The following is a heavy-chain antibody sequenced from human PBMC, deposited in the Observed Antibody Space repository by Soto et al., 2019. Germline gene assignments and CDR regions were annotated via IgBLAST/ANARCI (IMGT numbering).Heavy chain of an antibody. Sequence: XETLSLTCAVDGWSFSGYYWSWIRQPPGKGLEWIGEINHSGSTNYNPSLKSRVTISVDTSKNQFSLKLSSVTAADTAVYYCARVCRYYYGSGSYYPSMDVWGQGTTVTVSS. CDR1: GWSFSGYY. CDR2: INHSGST. V-gene: IGHV4-34*01. D-gene: IGHD3-10*01. J-gene: IGHJ6*02. CDR3: ARVCRYYYGSGSYYPSMDV.